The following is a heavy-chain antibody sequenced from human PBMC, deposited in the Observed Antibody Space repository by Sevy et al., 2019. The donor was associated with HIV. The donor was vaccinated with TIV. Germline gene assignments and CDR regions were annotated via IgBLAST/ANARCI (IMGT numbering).Heavy chain of an antibody. CDR3: ARVKLRGAYYYDF. Sequence: SETLSLTCTVSGYSIIGDYYWGWIRQPPGKGLEWIVHIYHSGSTYYNPSLDSRVTRSVDTSKNQFSLRLSSVTAADTAIYYCARVKLRGAYYYDFWGQGTLVTVSS. CDR2: IYHSGST. CDR1: GYSIIGDYY. V-gene: IGHV4-38-2*02. J-gene: IGHJ4*02.